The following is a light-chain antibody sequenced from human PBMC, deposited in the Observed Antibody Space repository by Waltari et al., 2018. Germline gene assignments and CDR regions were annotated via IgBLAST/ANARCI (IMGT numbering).Light chain of an antibody. CDR3: MIWHSSTWV. J-gene: IGLJ3*02. Sequence: QAVLTQPSSLSASPGASASLTCTLRSGINVANYRIHWYQQKPGSPPQYLLRYKSESDKQQGSGVPSLFSGSKDASANSGILLISGLQSEDEADYYCMIWHSSTWVFGGGTKLTVL. V-gene: IGLV5-45*02. CDR1: SGINVANYR. CDR2: YKSESDK.